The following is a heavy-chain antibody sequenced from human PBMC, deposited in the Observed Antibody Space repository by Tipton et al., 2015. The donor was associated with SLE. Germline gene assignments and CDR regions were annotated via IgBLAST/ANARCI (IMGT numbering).Heavy chain of an antibody. CDR1: GGSISSHY. D-gene: IGHD1-1*01. V-gene: IGHV4-59*11. CDR2: IYYSGST. Sequence: TLSLTCTVSGGSISSHYWSWIRQPPGKGLEWIGYIYYSGSTNYNPSLKRRVTISVDTSKNQFSLKLSSVTAADTAVYYCARANGNWYFDLWGRGTLVTVSS. CDR3: ARANGNWYFDL. J-gene: IGHJ2*01.